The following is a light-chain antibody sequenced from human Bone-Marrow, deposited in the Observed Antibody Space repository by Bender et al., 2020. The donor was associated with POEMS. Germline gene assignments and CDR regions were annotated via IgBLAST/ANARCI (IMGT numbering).Light chain of an antibody. Sequence: QSVLTQPPSASGTPGQRVTISCSGGSSNIGAHAVNWYQHLPGTAPKLLIYSSHRRPSGVSDRFSGSKSGNTASLTISGLQAEDEAEYYCSSYTTTTTRWVFGGGTKLTVL. CDR1: SSNIGAHA. CDR3: SSYTTTTTRWV. J-gene: IGLJ3*02. CDR2: SSH. V-gene: IGLV1-44*01.